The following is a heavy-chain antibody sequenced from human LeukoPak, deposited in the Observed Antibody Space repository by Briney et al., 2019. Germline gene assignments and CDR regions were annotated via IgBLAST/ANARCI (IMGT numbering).Heavy chain of an antibody. CDR1: GFTFNSYS. V-gene: IGHV3-21*01. CDR2: ISGSNSYI. D-gene: IGHD3-22*01. J-gene: IGHJ3*02. Sequence: SGGSLRLSCAASGFTFNSYSMNWVRQAPGKGLEWVSSISGSNSYIYYADSMKGRFTISRDNAKNSLYLQMNSLRAEDTAVYYCARGAYYYDSSGYYYPQDAFDIWGQGTMVTVSS. CDR3: ARGAYYYDSSGYYYPQDAFDI.